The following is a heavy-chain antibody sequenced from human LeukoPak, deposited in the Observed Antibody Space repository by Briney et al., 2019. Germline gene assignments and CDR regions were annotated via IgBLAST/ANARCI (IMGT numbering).Heavy chain of an antibody. CDR1: GFTFSSYS. CDR3: ARRSRNGGSGWSHDAFDI. D-gene: IGHD6-19*01. Sequence: GGSLRLSCAASGFTFSSYSMNWVRQAPGKGLEWVSSISSSSSYIYYADSVKGRFTISRDNAKNSLYLQMNSLRAEDTAVYYCARRSRNGGSGWSHDAFDIWGQGTMVTVSS. V-gene: IGHV3-21*01. J-gene: IGHJ3*02. CDR2: ISSSSSYI.